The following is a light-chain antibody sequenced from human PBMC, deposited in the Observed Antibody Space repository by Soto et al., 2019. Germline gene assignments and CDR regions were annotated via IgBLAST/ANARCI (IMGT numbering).Light chain of an antibody. CDR3: QQYNNWPPRGT. CDR1: ESVTSN. J-gene: IGKJ1*01. Sequence: EIVMTQSPATLSVSPGERATLSCRASESVTSNLAWYQQKPGQAPRLLIYGASTRATGIPARFGGSGSGTEFTLTISSLQSEDFAVYYCQQYNNWPPRGTFGQGTKVDIK. CDR2: GAS. V-gene: IGKV3-15*01.